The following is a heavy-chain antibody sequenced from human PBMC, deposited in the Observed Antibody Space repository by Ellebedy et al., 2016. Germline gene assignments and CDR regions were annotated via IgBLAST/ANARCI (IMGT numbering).Heavy chain of an antibody. V-gene: IGHV1-8*01. J-gene: IGHJ6*02. D-gene: IGHD3-3*01. CDR3: ARDKEDFWSGYPYYYYYGMDV. CDR2: MNPNSGNT. CDR1: GYTFTSYD. Sequence: ASVKVSCKASGYTFTSYDINWVRQATGQGLEWMGWMNPNSGNTGYAQKFQGRVTMTRNTSISTAYMELSSLRSEDTAVYYCARDKEDFWSGYPYYYYYGMDVWGQGTTVTVSS.